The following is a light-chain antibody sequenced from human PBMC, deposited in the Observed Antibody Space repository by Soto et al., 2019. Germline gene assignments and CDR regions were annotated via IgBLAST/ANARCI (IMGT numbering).Light chain of an antibody. CDR3: QQYYSYPQT. CDR2: AAS. J-gene: IGKJ1*01. Sequence: DIQMTQSPSSLSASVGDRVTITCRASQSISSYLDWYQHKPGKAPKLLIYAASSLQSGVPSRFSGSGSGTDFTLTISSLQREDFATYYCQQYYSYPQTFGQGTKVDIK. CDR1: QSISSY. V-gene: IGKV1-39*01.